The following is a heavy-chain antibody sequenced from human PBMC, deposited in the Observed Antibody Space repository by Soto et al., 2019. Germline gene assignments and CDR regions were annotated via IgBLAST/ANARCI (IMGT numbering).Heavy chain of an antibody. CDR1: GGSIIDYY. D-gene: IGHD1-1*01. Sequence: QVQLQESGPGLVKPSETLSLTCTVSGGSIIDYYCSWFRQPPGKGLEWIGYINHNGYSAYNLSLKRRVTMPVDTSKTQFSLTLDSVTATDTAVYYCARQGYGPLHGLVDVWGQGTTVIVS. V-gene: IGHV4-59*08. CDR3: ARQGYGPLHGLVDV. J-gene: IGHJ6*02. CDR2: INHNGYS.